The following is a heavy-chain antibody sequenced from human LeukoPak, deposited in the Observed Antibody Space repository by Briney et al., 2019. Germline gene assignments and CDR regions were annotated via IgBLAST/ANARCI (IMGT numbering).Heavy chain of an antibody. J-gene: IGHJ4*02. CDR1: GGSISSGDYY. CDR3: AASTTVTTFGY. Sequence: SETLSLTCTVSGGSISSGDYYWSWIRQPPGKGLEWIGYIYYSGSTYYNPSLKSRVTISVDTSKNQFSLKLSPVTAADTAVYYCAASTTVTTFGYWGQGTLVTVSS. D-gene: IGHD4-17*01. V-gene: IGHV4-30-4*01. CDR2: IYYSGST.